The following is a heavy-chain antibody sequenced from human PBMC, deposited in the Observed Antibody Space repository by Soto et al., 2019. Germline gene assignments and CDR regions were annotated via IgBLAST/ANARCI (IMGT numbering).Heavy chain of an antibody. CDR2: IYYSGST. CDR3: ARRVDNWNYWYFDY. D-gene: IGHD1-7*01. CDR1: GGSISSSSYY. Sequence: SETLSLTCTVSGGSISSSSYYWGWIRQPPGKGLEWIGSIYYSGSTYYNPSLKSRVTISVDTSKNSFSLKLSSVTAADTAVYYCARRVDNWNYWYFDYWGQGTLVTVSS. V-gene: IGHV4-39*01. J-gene: IGHJ4*02.